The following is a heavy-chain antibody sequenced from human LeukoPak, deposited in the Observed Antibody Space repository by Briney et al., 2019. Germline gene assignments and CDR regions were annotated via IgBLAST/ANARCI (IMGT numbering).Heavy chain of an antibody. J-gene: IGHJ4*02. Sequence: GGSLRLSCAASGFTFSNSAMSWVRQAPGKGLVWVSAITGSGGGTYYAASVKGSFTISRDNSKNTLELQVNSLRAEDTAVYYCAKEAVEYFDYWGQGTLVTVSS. CDR1: GFTFSNSA. CDR2: ITGSGGGT. CDR3: AKEAVEYFDY. V-gene: IGHV3-23*01.